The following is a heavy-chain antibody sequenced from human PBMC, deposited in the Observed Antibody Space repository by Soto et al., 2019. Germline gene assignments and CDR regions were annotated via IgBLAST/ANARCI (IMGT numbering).Heavy chain of an antibody. Sequence: QVQLQQWGAGLLKPSETLSLTCAVYGGSFSGYYWSWIRQPPGKGLEWIGEINHSGSTNYNPSLNSRVTIPVDTSKNQFSLKLSSVTAADTAVYYCARGLTIAVAGTLFDYWGQGTLVTVSS. V-gene: IGHV4-34*01. J-gene: IGHJ4*02. CDR3: ARGLTIAVAGTLFDY. D-gene: IGHD6-19*01. CDR1: GGSFSGYY. CDR2: INHSGST.